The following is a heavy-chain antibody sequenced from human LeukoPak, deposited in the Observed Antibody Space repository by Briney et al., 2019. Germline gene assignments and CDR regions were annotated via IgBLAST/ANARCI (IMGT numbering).Heavy chain of an antibody. D-gene: IGHD6-19*01. CDR1: GFTFSSYE. CDR2: IKQDGSEK. CDR3: ARGGKIALAGTRSSQYFQH. J-gene: IGHJ1*01. Sequence: PGGSLRLSCAASGFTFSSYEMNWVRQAPGKGLEWVANIKQDGSEKYYVDSVKGRFTISRDNAKNSLYLQMNSLRPEDTAVYYCARGGKIALAGTRSSQYFQHWGQGTLVTVSS. V-gene: IGHV3-7*04.